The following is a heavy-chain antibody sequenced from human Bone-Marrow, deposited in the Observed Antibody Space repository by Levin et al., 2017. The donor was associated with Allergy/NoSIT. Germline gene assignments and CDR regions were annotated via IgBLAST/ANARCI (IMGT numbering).Heavy chain of an antibody. J-gene: IGHJ3*02. CDR2: IYPGDSDT. CDR3: ASGPAYYDILTGLIGGLGAFDI. D-gene: IGHD3-9*01. CDR1: GYSFTSYW. Sequence: GESLKISCKGSGYSFTSYWIGWVRQMPGKGLEWMGIIYPGDSDTRYSPSFQGQVTISADKSISTAYLQWSSLKASDTAMYYCASGPAYYDILTGLIGGLGAFDIWGQGTMVTVSS. V-gene: IGHV5-51*01.